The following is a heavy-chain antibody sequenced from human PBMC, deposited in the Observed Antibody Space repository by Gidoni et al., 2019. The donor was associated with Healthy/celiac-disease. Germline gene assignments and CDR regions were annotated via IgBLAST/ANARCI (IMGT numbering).Heavy chain of an antibody. CDR1: GVTFSSYG. Sequence: QVQLVESGGGVVQPGRSLRLSCAAAGVTFSSYGMHWVRQATGKGLGWLAVIWYDGSNKYYADSVKGRFTISRDNSKNTLYLQMNSLRAEDTAVYYCARDGSFIAWQDYDFWSGLHDYWGQGTLVTVSS. J-gene: IGHJ4*02. V-gene: IGHV3-33*01. CDR2: IWYDGSNK. D-gene: IGHD3-3*01. CDR3: ARDGSFIAWQDYDFWSGLHDY.